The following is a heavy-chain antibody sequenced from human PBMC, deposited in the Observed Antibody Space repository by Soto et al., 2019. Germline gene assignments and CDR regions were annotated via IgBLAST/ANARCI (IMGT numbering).Heavy chain of an antibody. D-gene: IGHD3-22*01. Sequence: ESGGGVVQPGRSLRLSCAASGFTFSSYGMHWVRQAPGKGLEWVAVIWYDGSNKYYADSVKGRFTISRDNSKNTLYLQMNSLRAEDTAVYYCAREPYYYDSPLRAFDIWGQGTMVTVSS. J-gene: IGHJ3*02. V-gene: IGHV3-33*01. CDR3: AREPYYYDSPLRAFDI. CDR2: IWYDGSNK. CDR1: GFTFSSYG.